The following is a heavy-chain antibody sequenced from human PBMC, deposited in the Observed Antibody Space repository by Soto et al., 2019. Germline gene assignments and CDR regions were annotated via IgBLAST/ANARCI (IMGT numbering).Heavy chain of an antibody. Sequence: SETLSLTCTVSGGSISSSSYYWGWIRQPPGKGLEWIGCIYYSGSTYYNPSLKSRFTISVDTTKNQFSLMLSPVTAADTAVYYCAGLREYSGYGGDAFDIWGQGTMVTVSS. D-gene: IGHD5-12*01. J-gene: IGHJ3*02. CDR3: AGLREYSGYGGDAFDI. V-gene: IGHV4-39*01. CDR1: GGSISSSSYY. CDR2: IYYSGST.